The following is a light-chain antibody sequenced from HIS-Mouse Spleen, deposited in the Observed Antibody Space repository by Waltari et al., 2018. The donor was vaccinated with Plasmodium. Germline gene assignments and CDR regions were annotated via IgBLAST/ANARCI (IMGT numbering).Light chain of an antibody. Sequence: QSALTQPRSVSGSPGPSVTISCTGTSSDVAGYNYVSWYQQHPGKAPKLMIYDVSKRPSGVPDRFSGSKSGNTASLTISGLQAEDEADYYCCSYAGSYTFVFGTGTKVTVL. J-gene: IGLJ1*01. CDR3: CSYAGSYTFV. V-gene: IGLV2-11*01. CDR1: SSDVAGYNY. CDR2: DVS.